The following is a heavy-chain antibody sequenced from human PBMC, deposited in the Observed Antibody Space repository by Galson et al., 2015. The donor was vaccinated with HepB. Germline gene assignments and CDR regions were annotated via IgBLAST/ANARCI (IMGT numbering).Heavy chain of an antibody. CDR1: GGSITSSSYY. V-gene: IGHV4-39*07. J-gene: IGHJ4*02. D-gene: IGHD2-8*01. CDR2: ISYSGST. Sequence: ETLSLTCTVSGGSITSSSYYWGWIRQPPGKGLEWIGSISYSGSTYYNPSLKSRVTISVDTSKNQFSLKLSPVTAADTAVYYCARGNVLVVYAMDYWGQGTLVSVSS. CDR3: ARGNVLVVYAMDY.